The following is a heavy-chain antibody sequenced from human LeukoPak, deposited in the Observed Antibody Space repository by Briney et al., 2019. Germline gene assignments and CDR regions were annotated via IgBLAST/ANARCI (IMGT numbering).Heavy chain of an antibody. CDR2: IYTSGST. J-gene: IGHJ4*02. V-gene: IGHV4-61*02. Sequence: PSETLSLTCTVSGGSISSGSYYWSWIRQPAGKGLEWIGRIYTSGSTNYNPSLKSRVTISVDTSKNQFSLKLSSVTAADTAVYYCARGGGDYGGYYFDYWGQGTLVTVSS. CDR3: ARGGGDYGGYYFDY. CDR1: GGSISSGSYY. D-gene: IGHD4-23*01.